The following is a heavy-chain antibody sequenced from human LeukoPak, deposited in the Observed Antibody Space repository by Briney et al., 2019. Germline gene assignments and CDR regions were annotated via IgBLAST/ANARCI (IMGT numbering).Heavy chain of an antibody. J-gene: IGHJ4*02. Sequence: SGTLSLTCAVSGGSISSSNWWSWVRQPPGKGLEWIGEIYHSGSTNYNPSLKSRVTISVDKSKNQFSLKLTSVTAADTAVYYCTRDQSGGYYVYWGQGSLVTVSS. CDR1: GGSISSSNW. V-gene: IGHV4-4*02. D-gene: IGHD1-26*01. CDR2: IYHSGST. CDR3: TRDQSGGYYVY.